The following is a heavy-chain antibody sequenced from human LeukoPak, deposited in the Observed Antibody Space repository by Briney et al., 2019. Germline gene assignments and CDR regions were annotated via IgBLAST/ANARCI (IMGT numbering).Heavy chain of an antibody. CDR3: VKDKYPVVVAATLDY. Sequence: GGSLRLSCSASGFTFSNYAMHWVRQAPGKGLEYVSAISSNGGSTYCADSVKGRFIISRDNSKNTLYLQMSSLRAEDTAVYYCVKDKYPVVVAATLDYWGQGTLVTVSS. V-gene: IGHV3-64D*09. CDR1: GFTFSNYA. CDR2: ISSNGGST. J-gene: IGHJ4*02. D-gene: IGHD2-15*01.